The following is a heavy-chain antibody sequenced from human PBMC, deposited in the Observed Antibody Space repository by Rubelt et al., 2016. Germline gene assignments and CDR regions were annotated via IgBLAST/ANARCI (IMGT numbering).Heavy chain of an antibody. V-gene: IGHV4-39*07. J-gene: IGHJ4*02. CDR2: IYYSGST. D-gene: IGHD3-10*01. CDR3: ARAYYYGSGSYFPVDY. CDR1: GGSISSSSYY. Sequence: QLQLQESGPGLVKPSETLSLTCTVSGGSISSSSYYWGWIRQPPGKGLEWIGSIYYSGSTYYNPSLKSRVTISVDTSKNQFSLKLSSVTAADTAVYYCARAYYYGSGSYFPVDYWGQGTLVTVSS.